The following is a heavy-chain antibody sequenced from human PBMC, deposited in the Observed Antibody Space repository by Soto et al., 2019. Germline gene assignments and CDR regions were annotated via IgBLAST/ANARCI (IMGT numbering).Heavy chain of an antibody. Sequence: QVQLQESGPGLVRPSETLSLTCTVSGGSFSSYYWTWIRQSPGKGLEWLGYIYYSGSPDYNPSLRGRPAISRDTSKNQGSLRLNSMTAADTAVYYCAGRDCSGTNCYYVDYDYMDVWGKGTTVTVSS. J-gene: IGHJ6*03. CDR3: AGRDCSGTNCYYVDYDYMDV. CDR1: GGSFSSYY. CDR2: IYYSGSP. V-gene: IGHV4-59*08. D-gene: IGHD2-2*01.